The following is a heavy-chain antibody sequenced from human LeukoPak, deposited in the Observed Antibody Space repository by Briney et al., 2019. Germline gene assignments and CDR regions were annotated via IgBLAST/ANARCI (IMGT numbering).Heavy chain of an antibody. J-gene: IGHJ4*02. CDR2: INSSGGST. D-gene: IGHD6-13*01. Sequence: GASVKVSCKASGYSFSSYYMHWVRQAPGQGLEWMGIINSSGGSTSYAQKFQGRVTMTRETSTSTVYMEVSSLRSEDTAVYYCARGRPAIAAAGTWRYFDYWGQGTLVTVSS. CDR1: GYSFSSYY. CDR3: ARGRPAIAAAGTWRYFDY. V-gene: IGHV1-46*01.